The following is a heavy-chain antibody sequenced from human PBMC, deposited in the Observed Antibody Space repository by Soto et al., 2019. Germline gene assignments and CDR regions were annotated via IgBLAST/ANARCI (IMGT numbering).Heavy chain of an antibody. Sequence: QVQLVESGGGVVQPGRSLRLSCAASGFTFSSYGMHWVRQAPGKGLEWVAVISYDGSNKYYADSVKGRFTISRDNSKNTLYLQMNSLRAEDTAVYYCAKGLHDSSGYYYSSLDFDYWGQGTLVTVSS. J-gene: IGHJ4*02. CDR3: AKGLHDSSGYYYSSLDFDY. CDR1: GFTFSSYG. CDR2: ISYDGSNK. D-gene: IGHD3-22*01. V-gene: IGHV3-30*18.